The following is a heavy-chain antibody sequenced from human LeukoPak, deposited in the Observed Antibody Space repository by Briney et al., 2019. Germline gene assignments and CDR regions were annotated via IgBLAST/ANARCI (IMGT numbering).Heavy chain of an antibody. CDR2: IWYDGSNK. J-gene: IGHJ4*02. CDR3: ARVKGSSGWYPFDY. CDR1: GFTFSSYG. Sequence: GGSLRLSCAASGFTFSSYGMHWVRQAPGKGLEWVAVIWYDGSNKYYADSVKGRFTISRDNSKNTLYLQMNSLRAEDTAVYYCARVKGSSGWYPFDYWGREPWSPSPQ. V-gene: IGHV3-33*01. D-gene: IGHD6-19*01.